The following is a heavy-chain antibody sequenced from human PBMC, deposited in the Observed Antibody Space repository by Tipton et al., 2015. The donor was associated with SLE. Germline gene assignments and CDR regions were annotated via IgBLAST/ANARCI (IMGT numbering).Heavy chain of an antibody. J-gene: IGHJ3*02. CDR3: ARAEGSWDAFDI. D-gene: IGHD2-15*01. CDR1: GGSISSGSYY. CDR2: IYTRGST. V-gene: IGHV4-61*02. Sequence: GLVKPSQTLTLTCSVSGGSISSGSYYWSWIRQPAGGGLEWIGRIYTRGSTNYNPSLKSRVTISVDTSKNQFSLKLSSVTAADTAVYYCARAEGSWDAFDIWGQGTMVTVSS.